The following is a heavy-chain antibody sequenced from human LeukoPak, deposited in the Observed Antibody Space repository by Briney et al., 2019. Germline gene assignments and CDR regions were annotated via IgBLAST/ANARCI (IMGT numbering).Heavy chain of an antibody. J-gene: IGHJ4*02. D-gene: IGHD5-18*01. CDR3: AKEGEYSYGRPLDY. Sequence: GRSLRLSCAASGFTFSSYGMHWVRQAPAKGLEWVAVISNDGRSIYYADSVKGRFTISRDNSKNTLYLQMNSLRAEDTAVYYCAKEGEYSYGRPLDYWGQGTLVTVSS. CDR2: ISNDGRSI. V-gene: IGHV3-30*18. CDR1: GFTFSSYG.